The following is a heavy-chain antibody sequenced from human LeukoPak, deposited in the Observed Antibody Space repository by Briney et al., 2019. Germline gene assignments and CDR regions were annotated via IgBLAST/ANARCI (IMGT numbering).Heavy chain of an antibody. CDR1: GFTFSSYA. V-gene: IGHV3-30-3*01. Sequence: GGSLRLSCAASGFTFSSYAFHWVRQAPGEGLEWVAVLSYDGINKYYADSVKGRFTISRDNAKNTLFLQMSSLRAEDTAVYYCARDASLLSAAGTGASVEYWGQGTLVTVSS. CDR2: LSYDGINK. CDR3: ARDASLLSAAGTGASVEY. J-gene: IGHJ4*02. D-gene: IGHD6-13*01.